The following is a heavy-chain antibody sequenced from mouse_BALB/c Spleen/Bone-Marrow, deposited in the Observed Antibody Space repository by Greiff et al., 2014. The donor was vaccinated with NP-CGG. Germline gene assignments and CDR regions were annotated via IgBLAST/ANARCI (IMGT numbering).Heavy chain of an antibody. CDR1: GFDFSGFW. J-gene: IGHJ3*01. Sequence: EVQLVESGGGLVQPGGSLKLSCAASGFDFSGFWMGWVRQAPGKGLEWIGEINPNSGTINYTPSLKDRFIISRDNAKNTLYLQMSKVRSEDTALYYCARLGYYGGFAYWGQGTLVTVSA. V-gene: IGHV4-1*02. CDR3: ARLGYYGGFAY. CDR2: INPNSGTI. D-gene: IGHD2-3*01.